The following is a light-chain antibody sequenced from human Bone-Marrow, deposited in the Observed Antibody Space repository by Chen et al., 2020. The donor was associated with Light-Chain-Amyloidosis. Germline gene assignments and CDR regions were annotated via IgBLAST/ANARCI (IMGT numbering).Light chain of an antibody. Sequence: EIVLTQSPGTLSLSTGEGANLSCRASQTISSNYLTWYQQKFGQAPRLLIYGSSSRATGIPDRFTGSGSGTDFTLTINRLEPEDFAMYYCPQYGTSPLTFGGGTKVEIK. CDR2: GSS. CDR1: QTISSNY. J-gene: IGKJ4*01. V-gene: IGKV3-20*01. CDR3: PQYGTSPLT.